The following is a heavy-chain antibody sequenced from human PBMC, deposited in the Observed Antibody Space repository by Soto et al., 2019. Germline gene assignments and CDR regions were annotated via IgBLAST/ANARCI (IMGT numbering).Heavy chain of an antibody. CDR3: AKDQDNTDYYWICDL. D-gene: IGHD4-17*01. CDR2: MSERSGPP. J-gene: IGHJ2*01. V-gene: IGHV3-23*01. CDR1: GFNVRKFA. Sequence: AGSLRLSGAPSGFNVRKFAMSWVRQAPRKGLEWVSGMSERSGPPLYADSVKGRFTISRDNSKSTLYLEMNKLRPEDTAVYYCAKDQDNTDYYWICDLWGCGPPVTVSS.